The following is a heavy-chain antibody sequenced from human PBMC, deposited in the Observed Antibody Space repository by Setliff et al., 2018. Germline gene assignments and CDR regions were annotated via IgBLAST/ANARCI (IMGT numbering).Heavy chain of an antibody. CDR1: GGSISSYY. CDR3: AREQWLDPPGYYYMDV. J-gene: IGHJ6*03. V-gene: IGHV4-4*07. D-gene: IGHD6-19*01. Sequence: PSETLSLTCTVSGGSISSYYWSWIRQPAGKGLEWIGRVYSDGTIDYNSSLKSRVTMSADTSKNQLSLTLTSVTAADMAVYYCAREQWLDPPGYYYMDVWAKGTTVTVSS. CDR2: VYSDGTI.